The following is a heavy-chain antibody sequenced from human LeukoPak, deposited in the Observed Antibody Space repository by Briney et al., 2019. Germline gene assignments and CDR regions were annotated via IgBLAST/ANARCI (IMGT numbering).Heavy chain of an antibody. Sequence: GGSLRLSSAASGFTFSSYAMSWVRQAPGKGLEWVSAISGSGGSTYYADSVKGRFTISRDNAKSSLYLQMNSLRAEDTAVYYCAVGTSASGGNWLDPWGQGTLVTVSS. CDR3: AVGTSASGGNWLDP. V-gene: IGHV3-23*01. CDR1: GFTFSSYA. J-gene: IGHJ5*02. CDR2: ISGSGGST. D-gene: IGHD3-16*01.